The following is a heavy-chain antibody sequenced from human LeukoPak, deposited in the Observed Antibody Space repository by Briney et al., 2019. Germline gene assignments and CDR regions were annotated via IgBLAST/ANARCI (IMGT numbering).Heavy chain of an antibody. CDR2: ISYDGSNK. Sequence: GGSLRLSCAASGFTFSSYAMHWVRQAPGKGLEWVAVISYDGSNKYYADSVKGRFTISRDNSKNTLYLQMNSLRAEDTAVYYCAREVYGSGSSNYYYYGTDVWGQGTTVTVSS. J-gene: IGHJ6*02. V-gene: IGHV3-30-3*01. CDR3: AREVYGSGSSNYYYYGTDV. CDR1: GFTFSSYA. D-gene: IGHD3-10*01.